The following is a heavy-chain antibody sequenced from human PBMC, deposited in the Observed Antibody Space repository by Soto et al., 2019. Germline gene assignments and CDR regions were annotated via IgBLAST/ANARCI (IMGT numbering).Heavy chain of an antibody. J-gene: IGHJ6*01. CDR1: GFTFSGSA. CDR3: TRLDPGSGWYDPNYYYYGMDV. V-gene: IGHV3-73*01. CDR2: IRSKANSYAT. D-gene: IGHD6-19*01. Sequence: PGGTLRLSCAASGFTFSGSAMHWVRQASGKGLEWVGRIRSKANSYATAYAASVKGRFTISRDDSKNTAYLQMNSLKTEDTAVYYCTRLDPGSGWYDPNYYYYGMDVWGQGTTVTVSS.